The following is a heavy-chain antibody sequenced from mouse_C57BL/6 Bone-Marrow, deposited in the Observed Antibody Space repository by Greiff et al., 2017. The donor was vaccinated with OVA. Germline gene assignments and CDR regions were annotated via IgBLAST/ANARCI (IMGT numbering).Heavy chain of an antibody. CDR3: AIGYYGSSGAY. D-gene: IGHD1-1*01. Sequence: VQLQESGAELVKPGASVKLSCTASGFNIKDYYMHWLKQRTEQGLEWIGRIDPEDGETKYAPKFQGKATITADTSSNTAYLQLSSLTSEDTAVYYCAIGYYGSSGAYWGQGTLVTVSA. V-gene: IGHV14-2*01. J-gene: IGHJ3*01. CDR1: GFNIKDYY. CDR2: IDPEDGET.